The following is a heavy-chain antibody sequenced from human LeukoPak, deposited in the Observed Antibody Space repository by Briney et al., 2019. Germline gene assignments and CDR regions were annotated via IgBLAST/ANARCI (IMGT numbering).Heavy chain of an antibody. CDR3: ARDPRDSSGYYPS. CDR1: GFTFSSYW. V-gene: IGHV3-66*01. D-gene: IGHD3-22*01. J-gene: IGHJ4*02. Sequence: GGSLRLSCAASGFTFSSYWMSWVRQAPGKGLEWVSVIYSGGSTYYADSVKGRFTISRDNSKNTLYLQMNSLRAEDTAVYYCARDPRDSSGYYPSWGQGTLVTVSS. CDR2: IYSGGST.